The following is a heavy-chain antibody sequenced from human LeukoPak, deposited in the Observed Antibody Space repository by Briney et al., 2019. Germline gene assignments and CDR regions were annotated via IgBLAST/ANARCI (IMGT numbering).Heavy chain of an antibody. V-gene: IGHV4-59*01. Sequence: PSETLSLTCTVAGGSISNYYWNWIRQPPGKGLEWIANIYSSGGTKYNPSLKSRVTISVDTSKNQFSLNINSVTAADTAMYYCARNGDGTGYDVWGQGTLVTVSS. CDR3: ARNGDGTGYDV. CDR2: IYSSGGT. D-gene: IGHD3-9*01. CDR1: GGSISNYY. J-gene: IGHJ4*02.